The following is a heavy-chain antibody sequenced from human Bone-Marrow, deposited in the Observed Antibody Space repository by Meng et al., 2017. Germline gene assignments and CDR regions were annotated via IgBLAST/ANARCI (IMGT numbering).Heavy chain of an antibody. CDR3: ARDEYGSGSYYLFYYYYYGMDV. V-gene: IGHV4-38-2*02. D-gene: IGHD3-10*01. Sequence: SETLSLTCTVSVYSISSGYYWGWIRQPPGKGLEWIGSIYHSGSTYYNPSLKSRVTISVDTSKNQFSLKLSSVTAADTAVYYCARDEYGSGSYYLFYYYYYGMDVWGQGTTVTVSS. CDR2: IYHSGST. CDR1: VYSISSGYY. J-gene: IGHJ6*02.